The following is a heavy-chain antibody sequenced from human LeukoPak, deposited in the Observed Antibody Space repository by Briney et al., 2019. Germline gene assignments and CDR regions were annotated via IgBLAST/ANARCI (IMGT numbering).Heavy chain of an antibody. D-gene: IGHD6-13*01. CDR1: GFTFDDYA. V-gene: IGHV3-30-3*01. J-gene: IGHJ4*02. CDR3: ARGGRAAAGTSPYFDY. CDR2: ISYDGSNK. Sequence: PGGSLRLSCAASGFTFDDYAMHWVRQAPGKGLEWVAVISYDGSNKYYADSVKGRFTISRDNSKNTLYLQMNSLRAEDTAVYYCARGGRAAAGTSPYFDYWGQGTLVTVSS.